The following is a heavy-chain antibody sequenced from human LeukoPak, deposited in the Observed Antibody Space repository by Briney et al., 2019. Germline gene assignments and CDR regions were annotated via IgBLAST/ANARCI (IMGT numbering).Heavy chain of an antibody. J-gene: IGHJ6*04. V-gene: IGHV3-66*02. CDR2: IYSGGST. CDR1: GFTVSSNY. Sequence: AGGSLRLSCAASGFTVSSNYMSWVRQAPGKGLEWVSVIYSGGSTYYADFVKGRFTISRDNSKNTLYLQMNSLRAEDTAVYYCARDCSSTSCYRMDVWGKGTTVTVSS. D-gene: IGHD2-2*01. CDR3: ARDCSSTSCYRMDV.